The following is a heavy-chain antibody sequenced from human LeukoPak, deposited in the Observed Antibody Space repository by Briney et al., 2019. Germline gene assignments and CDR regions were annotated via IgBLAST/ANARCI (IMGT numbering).Heavy chain of an antibody. J-gene: IGHJ6*03. CDR1: GYTFTGYY. Sequence: SVKVSCKASGYTFTGYYMHWVRQAPGQGLEWLGGIIPIFGTANYAQKFQGRVTITTDESTSTAYMELSSLRSEDTAVYYCARGRLWFSYYYYMDVWGKGTTVTVSS. CDR3: ARGRLWFSYYYYMDV. CDR2: IIPIFGTA. D-gene: IGHD3-10*01. V-gene: IGHV1-69*05.